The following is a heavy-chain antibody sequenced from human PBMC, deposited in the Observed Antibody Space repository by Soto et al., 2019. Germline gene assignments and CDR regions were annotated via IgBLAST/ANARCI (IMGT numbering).Heavy chain of an antibody. CDR3: ARDLTRGYYNYFDY. V-gene: IGHV3-30-3*01. Sequence: GGSLRLSCAASGFTFSSYAMHWVRQAPGKGLEWVAVISYDGSNKYYADSVKGRFTISRDNSKNTLYLQMNSLRAEDTAVYYCARDLTRGYYNYFDYWGQGTLVTVSS. CDR1: GFTFSSYA. CDR2: ISYDGSNK. D-gene: IGHD3-3*01. J-gene: IGHJ4*02.